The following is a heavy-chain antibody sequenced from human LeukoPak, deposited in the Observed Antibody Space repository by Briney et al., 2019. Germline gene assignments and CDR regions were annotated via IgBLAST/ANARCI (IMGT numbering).Heavy chain of an antibody. CDR1: GFTFSSYS. CDR3: ARATVSAGNAFDI. CDR2: ISSNSSYI. J-gene: IGHJ3*02. Sequence: GGSLRLSCAASGFTFSSYSMNWVRQAPGKGLEWVSSISSNSSYIYYADSVKGRFTISRDNAKNSLYLQMNSLRAEDTAVYYCARATVSAGNAFDIWGQGTMVTVSS. D-gene: IGHD4-11*01. V-gene: IGHV3-21*01.